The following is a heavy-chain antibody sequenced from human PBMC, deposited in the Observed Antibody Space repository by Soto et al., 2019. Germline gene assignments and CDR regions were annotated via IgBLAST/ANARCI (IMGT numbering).Heavy chain of an antibody. CDR2: MRNETYGGTP. CDR3: TRAESPDTAYFSDY. D-gene: IGHD3-3*01. J-gene: IGHJ4*02. V-gene: IGHV3-49*04. Sequence: GGSLRLSCTPSGFTFENYAINWVRQAPGKGIEGVGLMRNETYGGTPEYAASIKGGFTISRDDSNDIASLQMNRLYTEESAVYYCTRAESPDTAYFSDYWGQGTLVTVSS. CDR1: GFTFENYA.